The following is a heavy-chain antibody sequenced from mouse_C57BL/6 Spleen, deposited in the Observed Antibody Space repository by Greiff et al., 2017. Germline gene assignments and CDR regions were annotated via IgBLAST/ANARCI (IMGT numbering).Heavy chain of an antibody. Sequence: QLQQSGPELVKPGASVKISCKASGYSFTDYNMNWVKQSNGKSLEWIGVINPNYGTTSYNQKFKGKTTLTVDQASSTPYMQLSSLTSEDSAVYYCASSKGGLYAMDYWGQGTSGTVSS. CDR3: ASSKGGLYAMDY. D-gene: IGHD2-5*01. J-gene: IGHJ4*01. CDR2: INPNYGTT. CDR1: GYSFTDYN. V-gene: IGHV1-39*01.